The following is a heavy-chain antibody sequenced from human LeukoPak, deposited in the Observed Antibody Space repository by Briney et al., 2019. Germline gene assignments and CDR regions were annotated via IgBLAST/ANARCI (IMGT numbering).Heavy chain of an antibody. D-gene: IGHD5-24*01. J-gene: IGHJ4*02. CDR1: GGSFSGFY. CDR3: ARGLGEGYPDS. CDR2: VNHSRGT. Sequence: SETLSLTCAVHGGSFSGFYWTWMRQPPGKGPEWIGEVNHSRGTNYNPSLKSRVTISEDTSKNQFSLDLTSVTAADTAVYYCARGLGEGYPDSWGQGTLVTVSS. V-gene: IGHV4-34*01.